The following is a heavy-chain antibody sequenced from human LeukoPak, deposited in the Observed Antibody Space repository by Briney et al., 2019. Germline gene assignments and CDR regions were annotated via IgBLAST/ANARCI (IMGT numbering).Heavy chain of an antibody. J-gene: IGHJ4*02. Sequence: PGGSLRLSCAASGFTFSSYGMHWVRQAPGKGLEWVAFIRYDGSNKYYADSVKGRFTISRDNSKNTLYLQMNSLRAEDTAVYYCAKTIKSPRAIAAAGFTFDYWGQGTLVTVSS. CDR3: AKTIKSPRAIAAAGFTFDY. CDR1: GFTFSSYG. D-gene: IGHD6-13*01. V-gene: IGHV3-30*02. CDR2: IRYDGSNK.